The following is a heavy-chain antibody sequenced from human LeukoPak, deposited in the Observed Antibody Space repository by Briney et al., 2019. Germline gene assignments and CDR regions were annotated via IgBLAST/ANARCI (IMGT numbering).Heavy chain of an antibody. J-gene: IGHJ4*02. D-gene: IGHD2-2*02. Sequence: SETLSPTCTVSGGSISSYYWSWIRQPPGKGLEWIGYIYYSGSTNYNPSLKSRVTISVDTSKNQFSLKLSSVTAADTAVYYCARLYCSSTSCYTLDYWGQGTLVTVSS. CDR2: IYYSGST. V-gene: IGHV4-59*01. CDR3: ARLYCSSTSCYTLDY. CDR1: GGSISSYY.